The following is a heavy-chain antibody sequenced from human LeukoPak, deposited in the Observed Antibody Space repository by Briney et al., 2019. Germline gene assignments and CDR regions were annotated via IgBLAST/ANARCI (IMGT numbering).Heavy chain of an antibody. V-gene: IGHV4-59*01. D-gene: IGHD3-3*01. CDR3: ARTYYDFWSGHRYYFDY. CDR1: GGSISSYY. J-gene: IGHJ4*02. CDR2: IYYSGST. Sequence: SETLSLTCTVSGGSISSYYWSWIRQPPGKGLEWIGYIYYSGSTYYNPSLKSRVTISVDTSKNQFSLKLSSVTAADTAVYYCARTYYDFWSGHRYYFDYWGQGTLVTVSS.